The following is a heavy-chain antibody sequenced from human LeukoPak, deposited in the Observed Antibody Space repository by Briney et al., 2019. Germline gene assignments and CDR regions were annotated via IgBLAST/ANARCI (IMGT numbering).Heavy chain of an antibody. Sequence: SETLSLTCGVYGGSLSGYYWSWIRQPPGKGLEWIGEINHSGSTNYNPSLKSRVTISVDTSKNQFSLNLSSVTAADTAVYYCARGYGDYPNFYYYYYMDVWGKGATVTISS. J-gene: IGHJ6*03. CDR1: GGSLSGYY. CDR2: INHSGST. CDR3: ARGYGDYPNFYYYYYMDV. D-gene: IGHD4-17*01. V-gene: IGHV4-34*01.